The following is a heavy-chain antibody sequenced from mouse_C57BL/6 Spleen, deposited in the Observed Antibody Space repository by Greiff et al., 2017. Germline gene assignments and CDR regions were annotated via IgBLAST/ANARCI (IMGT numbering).Heavy chain of an antibody. CDR3: TREGYGNIDY. J-gene: IGHJ2*01. CDR2: IDPETGGT. CDR1: GYTFTDYE. V-gene: IGHV1-15*01. D-gene: IGHD2-1*01. Sequence: QVQLQQSGAELVRPGASVTLSCKASGYTFTDYEMHWVKQTPVHGLEWIGAIDPETGGTAYNQKFKGKAILTADKSSSTAYMELRSLTSEDSAVYYCTREGYGNIDYWGQGTTLTVSS.